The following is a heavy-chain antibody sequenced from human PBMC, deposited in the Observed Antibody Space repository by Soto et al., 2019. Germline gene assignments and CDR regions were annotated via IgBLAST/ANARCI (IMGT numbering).Heavy chain of an antibody. V-gene: IGHV5-51*01. CDR1: GYRCTSYC. CDR2: MYPGDSDT. Sequence: PGESLKISCKRSGYRCTSYCIGCWRQMPGKGLEWMGIMYPGDSDTRYSPSFQGQVPISAEKSISTSYLQWSRLHASHTGIYYCSIDFHSGIDVWAEGPPVTVSS. CDR3: SIDFHSGIDV. J-gene: IGHJ6*04.